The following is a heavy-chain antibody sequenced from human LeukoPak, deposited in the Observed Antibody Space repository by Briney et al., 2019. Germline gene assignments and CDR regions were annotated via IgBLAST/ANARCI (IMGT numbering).Heavy chain of an antibody. CDR1: GFTFSSYS. CDR3: ARDTYESSGYYYGPSDY. J-gene: IGHJ4*02. Sequence: GGSLRLSCAASGFTFSSYSMHWVRQAPGKGLVWVSRITIDGSSTSYADSVKGRFTISRDNAKNTLYLQMNSLRAEDTAVYYCARDTYESSGYYYGPSDYWGQGTLVTVSS. CDR2: ITIDGSST. D-gene: IGHD3-22*01. V-gene: IGHV3-74*01.